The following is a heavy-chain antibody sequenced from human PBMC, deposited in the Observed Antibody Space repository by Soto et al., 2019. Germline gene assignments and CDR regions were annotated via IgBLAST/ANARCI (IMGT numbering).Heavy chain of an antibody. CDR3: ARLGDFGVVIIFDP. J-gene: IGHJ5*02. D-gene: IGHD3-3*01. CDR1: GGSISSSSYY. V-gene: IGHV4-39*01. CDR2: IYYSGST. Sequence: PSETLSLTCTVSGGSISSSSYYWGWIRQPPGKGLEWIGSIYYSGSTYYNPSLKSRVTISVDTSKNQFSLKLGSVTAADTAVYYCARLGDFGVVIIFDPWGQGTLVTVSS.